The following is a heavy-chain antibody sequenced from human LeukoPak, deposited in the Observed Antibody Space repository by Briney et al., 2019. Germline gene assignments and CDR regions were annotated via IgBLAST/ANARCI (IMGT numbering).Heavy chain of an antibody. CDR3: YVSVLLWFGEFSGGPPFDY. J-gene: IGHJ4*02. CDR2: ISYDGSNK. CDR1: GFTFSSYA. V-gene: IGHV3-30-3*01. Sequence: PGGSLRLSCAASGFTFSSYAMHWVRQAPGKGLEWVAVISYDGSNKYYADSVKGRFTISRDNPKNTLYLQMNSLRAEDTAVYYCYVSVLLWFGEFSGGPPFDYWGQGTLVTVSS. D-gene: IGHD3-10*01.